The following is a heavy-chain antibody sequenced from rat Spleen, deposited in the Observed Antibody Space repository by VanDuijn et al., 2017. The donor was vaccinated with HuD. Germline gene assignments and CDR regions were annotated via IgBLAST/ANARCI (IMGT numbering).Heavy chain of an antibody. CDR3: ARYRNTMGLFDY. Sequence: EVQLQESGPGLVKPSQSLSLTCSVTGYSITSIYWGWIRKFPGNKMEWMGYISFSRSTTYNPSLKSRISITRDPSKNQFFLQLNSVTTEDTATYYCARYRNTMGLFDYWGQGVMVTVSS. CDR1: GYSITSIY. V-gene: IGHV3-1*01. CDR2: ISFSRST. D-gene: IGHD1-7*01. J-gene: IGHJ2*01.